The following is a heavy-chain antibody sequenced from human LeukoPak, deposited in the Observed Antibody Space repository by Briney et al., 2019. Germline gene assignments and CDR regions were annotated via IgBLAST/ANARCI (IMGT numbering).Heavy chain of an antibody. CDR3: ARHMSVSGTRGFDN. D-gene: IGHD6-19*01. CDR2: IQFSGNT. CDR1: GGSVSRTNW. J-gene: IGHJ4*02. V-gene: IGHV4-4*02. Sequence: SETLSLTCAVSGGSVSRTNWCSLVRQPPGKGLEWIGEIQFSGNTHYNPSLETRVTMSIDESETRVTLKMSSVTAADTAVYYCARHMSVSGTRGFDNWGQEILVTVSS.